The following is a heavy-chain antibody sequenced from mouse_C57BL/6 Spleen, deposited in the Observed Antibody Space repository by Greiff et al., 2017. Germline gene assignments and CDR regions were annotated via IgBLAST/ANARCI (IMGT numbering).Heavy chain of an antibody. CDR3: ARNWFFDY. CDR1: GFTFSDYG. Sequence: EVKLMESGGGLVKPGGSLKLSCAASGFTFSDYGMHWVRQAPGKGLEWVAYISSGSSTINYADTVKGRFTITRDNAKNSLFLQMTSLMSEDAAVYYCARNWFFDYWGQGTTLTVSS. J-gene: IGHJ2*01. CDR2: ISSGSSTI. V-gene: IGHV5-17*01. D-gene: IGHD4-1*01.